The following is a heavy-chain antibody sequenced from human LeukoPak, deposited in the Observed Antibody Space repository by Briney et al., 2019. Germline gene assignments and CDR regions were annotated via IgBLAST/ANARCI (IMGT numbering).Heavy chain of an antibody. CDR2: INTNTGNP. V-gene: IGHV7-4-1*02. J-gene: IGHJ4*02. CDR1: GYTFTSYA. D-gene: IGHD2-2*01. CDR3: ARDQTPPAKSLDY. Sequence: ASVKVSCKASGYTFTSYAMNWVRQAPGQGLEWMGWINTNTGNPTYAQGFTGRFVLSLDTSVSTAYLQINSLEAEDTAVYYCARDQTPPAKSLDYWGQGTLVTVSS.